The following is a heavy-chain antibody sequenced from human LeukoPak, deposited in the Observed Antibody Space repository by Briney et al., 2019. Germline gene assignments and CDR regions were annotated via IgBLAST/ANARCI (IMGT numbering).Heavy chain of an antibody. CDR3: TRQFYYDSGGSHY. Sequence: SETLSLTCTVSGGSISSSSYYWGWIRQPPGKGLEWIGSIFYSGSTYYNPSLESRVTISVDTSKNQFSLKLSSVTAADTAVYYCTRQFYYDSGGSHYWGQGTLVTVSS. D-gene: IGHD3-22*01. CDR1: GGSISSSSYY. V-gene: IGHV4-39*01. CDR2: IFYSGST. J-gene: IGHJ4*02.